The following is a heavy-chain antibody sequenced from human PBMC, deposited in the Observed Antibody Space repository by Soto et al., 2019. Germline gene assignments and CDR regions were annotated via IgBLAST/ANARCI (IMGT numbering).Heavy chain of an antibody. V-gene: IGHV1-3*01. CDR3: ARDRRIAVAGSAWFDP. CDR2: INAGNGNT. Sequence: ASVKVSCKASGYTFTSYAMHWVRQAPGQRLEWMGWINAGNGNTKYSQKFQGRVTITRDTSASTAYMELSSLRSEDTAVYYCARDRRIAVAGSAWFDPWGQGTLVTVSS. CDR1: GYTFTSYA. D-gene: IGHD6-19*01. J-gene: IGHJ5*02.